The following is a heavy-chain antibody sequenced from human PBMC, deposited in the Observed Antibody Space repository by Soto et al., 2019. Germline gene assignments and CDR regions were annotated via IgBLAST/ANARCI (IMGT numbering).Heavy chain of an antibody. CDR3: ARTGELSFSLDY. CDR1: GFTFSNYG. Sequence: GGSLRLSCAASGFTFSNYGMHWVRQAPGKGLEWVAIIWYDGSNKYYADSVKGRFTISRDNSKNTLYLQMNSLRAEDTAVYYCARTGELSFSLDYWGQGTWVTVSS. D-gene: IGHD3-16*01. J-gene: IGHJ4*02. V-gene: IGHV3-33*01. CDR2: IWYDGSNK.